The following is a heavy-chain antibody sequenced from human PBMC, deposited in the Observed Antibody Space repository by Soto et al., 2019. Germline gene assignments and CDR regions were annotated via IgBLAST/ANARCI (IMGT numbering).Heavy chain of an antibody. CDR3: AKAPSGSTLDD. V-gene: IGHV3-9*01. Sequence: EVPLVESGGGLVQPGRSLRLSCAASGFTFDDYAMHWVRLAPGKGLEWVSGISWNGRSIGYVDSVKGRFTISRDNAKNSLYLQMNSLRAEDTALYYCAKAPSGSTLDDWGQGALVTVSS. CDR2: ISWNGRSI. J-gene: IGHJ4*02. CDR1: GFTFDDYA. D-gene: IGHD1-26*01.